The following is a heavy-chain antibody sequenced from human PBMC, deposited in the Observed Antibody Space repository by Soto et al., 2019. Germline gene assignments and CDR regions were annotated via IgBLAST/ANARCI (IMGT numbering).Heavy chain of an antibody. J-gene: IGHJ4*02. CDR3: ARVPFPYYYDSSGPFDY. Sequence: SETLSLTCSVSGGSIRSGDYYWSWIRQPPGKGPEWIGYIYGTGSAYYNPSLESRVTMSVDTSKNQFSLKLSSVTAADTAVYYCARVPFPYYYDSSGPFDYWGQGTLVTVSS. CDR2: IYGTGSA. V-gene: IGHV4-30-4*01. D-gene: IGHD3-22*01. CDR1: GGSIRSGDYY.